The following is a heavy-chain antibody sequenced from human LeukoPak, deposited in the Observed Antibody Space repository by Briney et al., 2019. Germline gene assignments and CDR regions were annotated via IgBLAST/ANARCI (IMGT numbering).Heavy chain of an antibody. CDR2: INPNSGFT. V-gene: IGHV1-2*02. J-gene: IGHJ6*02. D-gene: IGHD6-19*01. Sequence: ASVKVSCKASGYTLSGYYIHWVRQAPGQGLEWMGWINPNSGFTEYAQRFQGRVTMTSDPSVSTVYMELSSLRSDDTAVYYCTRVRSVVSSGDGLDVWGQGTTVTVSS. CDR1: GYTLSGYY. CDR3: TRVRSVVSSGDGLDV.